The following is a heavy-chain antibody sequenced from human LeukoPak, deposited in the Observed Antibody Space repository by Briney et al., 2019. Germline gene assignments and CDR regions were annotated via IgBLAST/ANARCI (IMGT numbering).Heavy chain of an antibody. Sequence: GGSLRLSCAASGFIFSSYAMHWVRQAPGKGLEWVAVISYDGSNKYYADSVKGRFTISRDNSKNTLYLQMHSLRPEDTAVYYCAREDSRGLLADAFDIWGQGTMVTVSS. CDR1: GFIFSSYA. CDR3: AREDSRGLLADAFDI. CDR2: ISYDGSNK. D-gene: IGHD6-13*01. J-gene: IGHJ3*02. V-gene: IGHV3-30-3*01.